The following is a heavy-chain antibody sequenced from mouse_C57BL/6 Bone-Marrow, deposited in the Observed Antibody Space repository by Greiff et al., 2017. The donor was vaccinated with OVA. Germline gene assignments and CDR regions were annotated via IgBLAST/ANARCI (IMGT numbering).Heavy chain of an antibody. D-gene: IGHD2-2*01. Sequence: EVQRVESGGDLVKPGGSLKLSCAASGFPFSSYGMSWVRQTPYKRLEWVATISSGGSYTYYPDSVKGRFTISRDNAKNTLYLQMSRLKSEDTAMYYCARLYYGYDWFAYWGQGTLVTVSA. V-gene: IGHV5-6*01. CDR2: ISSGGSYT. CDR1: GFPFSSYG. CDR3: ARLYYGYDWFAY. J-gene: IGHJ3*01.